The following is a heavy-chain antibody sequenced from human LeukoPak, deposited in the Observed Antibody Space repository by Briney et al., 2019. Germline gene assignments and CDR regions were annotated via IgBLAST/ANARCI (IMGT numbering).Heavy chain of an antibody. CDR3: VRGCGRSSCPYYLDV. Sequence: GGSLRLSCAASEFIFSTYWMSWVRQAPGKGPEWVATIRQDRSEKHHVDLMRGRFTISRDNAKNSLYLLMNNLRVEDTAVYYCVRGCGRSSCPYYLDVWGKGTMVTVSS. CDR1: EFIFSTYW. J-gene: IGHJ6*03. CDR2: IRQDRSEK. V-gene: IGHV3-7*01. D-gene: IGHD6-13*01.